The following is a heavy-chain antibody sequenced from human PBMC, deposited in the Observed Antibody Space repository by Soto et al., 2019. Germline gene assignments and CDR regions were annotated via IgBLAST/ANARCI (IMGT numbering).Heavy chain of an antibody. CDR1: GGSFSGYY. J-gene: IGHJ3*02. D-gene: IGHD3-16*01. CDR3: ARGREGDDAFDI. V-gene: IGHV4-34*01. CDR2: INHSGST. Sequence: SETLSLTCAVYGGSFSGYYWSWIRQPPGKGLEWIGEINHSGSTNYNPSLKSRVTISVDTSKNQFSLKLSSVTAAGTAVYYCARGREGDDAFDIWGQGTMVTVSS.